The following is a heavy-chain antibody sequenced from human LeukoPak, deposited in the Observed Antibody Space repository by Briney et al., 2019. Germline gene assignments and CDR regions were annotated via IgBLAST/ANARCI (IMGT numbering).Heavy chain of an antibody. V-gene: IGHV4-61*03. CDR3: ARGRVSSSSWQSVYYYYLYMDV. Sequence: PSETLSLTCTVSGYSISSGYYWGWIRQPPGKGLEWIGYIDHTGSTNYNPSLNSRVTISRDTSTNHFSLKLSSVTAADTAVYFCARGRVSSSSWQSVYYYYLYMDVWGKGSTVTVSS. CDR2: IDHTGST. D-gene: IGHD6-13*01. J-gene: IGHJ6*03. CDR1: GYSISSGYY.